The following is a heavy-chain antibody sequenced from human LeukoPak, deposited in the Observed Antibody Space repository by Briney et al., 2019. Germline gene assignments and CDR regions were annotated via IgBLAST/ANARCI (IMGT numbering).Heavy chain of an antibody. CDR2: ISSSGRII. J-gene: IGHJ4*02. CDR1: RFTFSSFS. Sequence: NPGGSLRLSCAASRFTFSSFSMNWVRQAPGKGLEWVSSISSSGRIIYYADSVKGRFTISRDNAKNSLYLQMNSLRAEDTAVYYCAREKRSGSDYWGQGTLVTVSS. CDR3: AREKRSGSDY. V-gene: IGHV3-21*01. D-gene: IGHD2-15*01.